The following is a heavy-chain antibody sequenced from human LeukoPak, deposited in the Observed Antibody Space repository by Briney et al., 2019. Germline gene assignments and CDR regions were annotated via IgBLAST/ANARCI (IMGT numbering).Heavy chain of an antibody. CDR1: GDSVSSDSAA. J-gene: IGHJ3*02. D-gene: IGHD6-25*01. CDR3: ARGRLMAFDI. Sequence: SQTLSLTCAISGDSVSSDSAAWNWIRQSPSRGLEWLGRTYYRSKWYNEYAVSVRSRITINPDTSRNQFSLQLNPVTPEDTAVYYCARGRLMAFDIWVLGTMVTVSS. CDR2: TYYRSKWYN. V-gene: IGHV6-1*01.